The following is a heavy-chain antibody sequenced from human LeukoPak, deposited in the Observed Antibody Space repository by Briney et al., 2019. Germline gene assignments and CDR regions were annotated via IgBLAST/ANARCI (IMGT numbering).Heavy chain of an antibody. CDR3: ARDRRDYYDSSGYYSPYFDY. J-gene: IGHJ4*02. CDR1: GYTFTGYY. D-gene: IGHD3-22*01. CDR2: INPNSGGT. Sequence: ASVKVPCKASGYTFTGYYMHWVRQAPGQGLEWMGWINPNSGGTNYAQKFQGRVTMTRDTSISTAYMELSRLRSDDTAVYYCARDRRDYYDSSGYYSPYFDYWGQGTLVTVSS. V-gene: IGHV1-2*02.